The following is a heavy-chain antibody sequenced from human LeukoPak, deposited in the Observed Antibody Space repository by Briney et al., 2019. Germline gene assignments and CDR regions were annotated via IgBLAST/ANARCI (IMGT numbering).Heavy chain of an antibody. Sequence: GGSLRLSCAASGFTFSSYGMHWVRQAPGKGLEWVAVISYDGSNKYYADSVKGRFTISRDNSKNTLYLQMNSLGAEDTAVYYCAKEWQWLAFDYWGQGTLVTVSS. CDR1: GFTFSSYG. CDR2: ISYDGSNK. CDR3: AKEWQWLAFDY. V-gene: IGHV3-30*18. J-gene: IGHJ4*02. D-gene: IGHD6-19*01.